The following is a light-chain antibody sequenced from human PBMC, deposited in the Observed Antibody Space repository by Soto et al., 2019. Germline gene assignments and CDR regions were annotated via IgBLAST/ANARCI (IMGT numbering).Light chain of an antibody. V-gene: IGKV3-20*01. J-gene: IGKJ4*01. Sequence: EFVLTQSLATLSLSPGDRATRSCMASQTVRNNYLAWYQQKPGQATRLLIYDESNRATGITDRFSGGGSGTDFTLTISRMEPEDFAVYYCKQYASYQLTFGEGTKVDIK. CDR1: QTVRNNY. CDR3: KQYASYQLT. CDR2: DES.